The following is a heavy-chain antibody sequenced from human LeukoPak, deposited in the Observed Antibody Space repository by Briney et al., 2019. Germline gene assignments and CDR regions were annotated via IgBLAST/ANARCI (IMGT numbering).Heavy chain of an antibody. J-gene: IGHJ4*02. D-gene: IGHD2-2*01. CDR2: ISGSGGST. V-gene: IGHV3-23*01. CDR3: AKDGWEDIVVVPAAMMGYFDH. Sequence: GGSLRLSCAASGFTVSRDYMSWVRQAPGKGLEWVSAISGSGGSTYYADSVKGRFTISRDNSKNTLYLQMNSLRAEDTAVYYCAKDGWEDIVVVPAAMMGYFDHWGQGTLVTVSS. CDR1: GFTVSRDY.